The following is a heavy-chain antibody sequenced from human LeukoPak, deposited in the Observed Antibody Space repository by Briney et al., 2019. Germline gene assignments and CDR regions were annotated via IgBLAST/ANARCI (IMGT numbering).Heavy chain of an antibody. V-gene: IGHV4-59*08. CDR3: ARGYYDTSAYSNPFDF. CDR1: GGSISSHY. CDR2: IYYSGST. Sequence: PSETLSLTCTVSGGSISSHYWSWIRQPPGKGLEWIGYIYYSGSTNYNPSLKSRVTISVDTSKNQFSLKLSSVTAADTAVYFCARGYYDTSAYSNPFDFWGQGTLVTVSS. D-gene: IGHD3-22*01. J-gene: IGHJ4*02.